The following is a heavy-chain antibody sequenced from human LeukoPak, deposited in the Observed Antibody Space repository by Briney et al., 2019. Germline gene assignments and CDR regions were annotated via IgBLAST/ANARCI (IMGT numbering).Heavy chain of an antibody. CDR1: GGSFSGYY. J-gene: IGHJ4*02. D-gene: IGHD1-26*01. CDR2: IYYSGST. V-gene: IGHV4-31*11. CDR3: ARESSGSLDY. Sequence: SETLSLTCAVHGGSFSGYYWTWIRQHPGKGLEWIGYIYYSGSTYYNPSLKSRVTISVDTSKNQFSLKLSSVTAADTAVYYCARESSGSLDYWGQGTLVTVSS.